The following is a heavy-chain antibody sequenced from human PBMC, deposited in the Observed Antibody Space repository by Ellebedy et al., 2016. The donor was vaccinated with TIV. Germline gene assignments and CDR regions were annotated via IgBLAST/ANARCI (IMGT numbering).Heavy chain of an antibody. J-gene: IGHJ4*02. CDR3: ARSGQYYYDSSGPIDY. Sequence: PGGSLRLSCAASGFTFSNYAMHWVRQAPGKGLEWVAVISYDGRNKYYAASVKGRFTISRDYSKNTMYLQMNSLRVEDTAVYSCARSGQYYYDSSGPIDYWGQGTLVTVSS. CDR2: ISYDGRNK. D-gene: IGHD3-22*01. CDR1: GFTFSNYA. V-gene: IGHV3-30*04.